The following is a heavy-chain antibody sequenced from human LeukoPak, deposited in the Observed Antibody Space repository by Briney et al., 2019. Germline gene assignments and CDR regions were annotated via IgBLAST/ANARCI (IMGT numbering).Heavy chain of an antibody. V-gene: IGHV1-2*02. Sequence: ASVKVSCKASGYNFTGYYMHWVRQAPGQGLEWMGWINPNSADTHSAQKFQGRVTMTRDTSISTAYMELSRLRSDDTAVYYCARDRGSIAAAAHRHSPAHYWGQGTLVTVSS. J-gene: IGHJ4*02. CDR1: GYNFTGYY. CDR3: ARDRGSIAAAAHRHSPAHY. D-gene: IGHD6-13*01. CDR2: INPNSADT.